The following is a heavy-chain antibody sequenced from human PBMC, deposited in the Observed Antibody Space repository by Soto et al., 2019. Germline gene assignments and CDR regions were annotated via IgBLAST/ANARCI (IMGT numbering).Heavy chain of an antibody. Sequence: GASVKVSCKASGYTFTSYGISWVRQAPGQGLEWMGWISAYNGNTNYAQKLQGRVTMTTDTSTSTAYMELRSLRSDDTAVYYCARVRRAYYYDSSGYYDFDYWGQGTLVTVSS. CDR3: ARVRRAYYYDSSGYYDFDY. V-gene: IGHV1-18*01. CDR1: GYTFTSYG. J-gene: IGHJ4*02. D-gene: IGHD3-22*01. CDR2: ISAYNGNT.